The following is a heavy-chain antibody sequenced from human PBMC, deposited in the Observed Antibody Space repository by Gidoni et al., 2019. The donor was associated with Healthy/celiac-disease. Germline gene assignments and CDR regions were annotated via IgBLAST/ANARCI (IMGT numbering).Heavy chain of an antibody. Sequence: EVQLLESGGGLVQPGGSLRLSCAASGFTFSSYAMGWVRPAPGKGLEWVSAISGSGGSTYYADSVKGRFTISRDNSKNTLYLQMNSLRAEDTAVYYCAKDHHLYCSGPDYWGQGTLVTVSS. CDR1: GFTFSSYA. D-gene: IGHD2-15*01. J-gene: IGHJ4*02. V-gene: IGHV3-23*01. CDR2: ISGSGGST. CDR3: AKDHHLYCSGPDY.